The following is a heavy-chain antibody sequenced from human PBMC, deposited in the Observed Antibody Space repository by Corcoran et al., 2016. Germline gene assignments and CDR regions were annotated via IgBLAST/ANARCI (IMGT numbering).Heavy chain of an antibody. V-gene: IGHV4-39*01. CDR1: GASIRSGLYY. CDR2: VYYSGTA. D-gene: IGHD2-21*01. Sequence: QLRLHESGPGLVKPSETLSLTCTVSGASIRSGLYYWAWIRQPPGKGLEWVGRVYYSGTAYYNPSLRGRVTVSVDTSNNQFSLTLNSVTAADTAVVYWARSSYSYDSWFDPWGQGALVTVSS. J-gene: IGHJ5*02. CDR3: ARSSYSYDSWFDP.